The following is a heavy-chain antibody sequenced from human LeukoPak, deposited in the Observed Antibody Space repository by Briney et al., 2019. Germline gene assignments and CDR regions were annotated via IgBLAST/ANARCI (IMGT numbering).Heavy chain of an antibody. J-gene: IGHJ4*02. D-gene: IGHD1-26*01. V-gene: IGHV3-30-3*01. CDR3: ARGQGTLGATDYNFDY. CDR1: GFTFSSYA. CDR2: ISYDGSNK. Sequence: EPGGSLRLSCAASGFTFSSYAMHWVRQAPGKGLEWVAVISYDGSNKYYADSVKGRFTISRDNSKNTLYLQMNSLRAEDTAVYYCARGQGTLGATDYNFDYWGQGTLVTVSS.